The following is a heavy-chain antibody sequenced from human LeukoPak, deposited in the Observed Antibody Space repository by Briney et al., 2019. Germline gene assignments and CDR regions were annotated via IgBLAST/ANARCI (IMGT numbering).Heavy chain of an antibody. Sequence: SETLSLTCTVSGGSISNYYWSWIRQPPGKGLEWIGYIYYSGSTNYNPSLKSRLTISVDTPKNHFSLRLTSVTAADTAVYYCARDSETCSGGSCFLDYFDYWGQGTLVTVSS. CDR1: GGSISNYY. J-gene: IGHJ4*02. CDR2: IYYSGST. D-gene: IGHD2-15*01. CDR3: ARDSETCSGGSCFLDYFDY. V-gene: IGHV4-59*12.